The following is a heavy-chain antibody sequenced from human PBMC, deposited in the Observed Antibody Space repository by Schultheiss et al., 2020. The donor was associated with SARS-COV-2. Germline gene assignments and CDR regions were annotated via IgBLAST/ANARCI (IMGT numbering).Heavy chain of an antibody. CDR2: IYYSGST. V-gene: IGHV4-59*08. D-gene: IGHD2-2*01. CDR1: GCSISSYY. Sequence: SETLSLTCTVSGCSISSYYWSWIRQPPGKGLEWIGYIYYSGSTNYNPSLKSRVTISVDTSKNQFSLKLSSVTAADTAVYYCARHSSAFVVVPAATGFYYYYMDVWGKGTTVTVSS. J-gene: IGHJ6*03. CDR3: ARHSSAFVVVPAATGFYYYYMDV.